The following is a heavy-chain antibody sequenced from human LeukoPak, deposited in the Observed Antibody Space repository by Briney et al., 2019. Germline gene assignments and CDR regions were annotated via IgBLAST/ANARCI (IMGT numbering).Heavy chain of an antibody. CDR1: GVTFSSYG. D-gene: IGHD2/OR15-2a*01. CDR3: ARDFYKDY. J-gene: IGHJ4*02. V-gene: IGHV3-30*02. Sequence: GGFLRLSCVASGVTFSSYGMHWVRQAPGKGLEWVAFIRYDGSNEYYIDSVKGRFTLSRDNAKNSLYLQMNSLRAEDTAVYYCARDFYKDYWGQGTLVTVSP. CDR2: IRYDGSNE.